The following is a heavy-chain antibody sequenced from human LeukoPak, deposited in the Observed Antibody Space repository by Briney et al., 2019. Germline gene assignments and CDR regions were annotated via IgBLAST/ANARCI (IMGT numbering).Heavy chain of an antibody. Sequence: PGGSLRLSCAASGFTFSSYAMSWVRQAPGKGLEWVSAISGSGGSTYYADSVKGRFTISRDNSKNTLYLQMNSLRVEDTAVFYCARGFGEPAALTDYWGQGTLVTVSS. D-gene: IGHD3-10*01. V-gene: IGHV3-23*01. CDR2: ISGSGGST. CDR3: ARGFGEPAALTDY. J-gene: IGHJ4*02. CDR1: GFTFSSYA.